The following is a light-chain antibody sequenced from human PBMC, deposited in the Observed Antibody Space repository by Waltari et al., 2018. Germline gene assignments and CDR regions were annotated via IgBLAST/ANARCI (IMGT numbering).Light chain of an antibody. Sequence: DIQMTQSPSSLSASVGDRVSITCRASQSISTHLNWYQQKPGKAPKLLIYAASNLQSGVPSRFSGRGSGTDFTLTISSLQPEDFATYYCQQSYSTLTTFGQGTKVEIK. CDR3: QQSYSTLTT. V-gene: IGKV1-39*01. CDR2: AAS. CDR1: QSISTH. J-gene: IGKJ1*01.